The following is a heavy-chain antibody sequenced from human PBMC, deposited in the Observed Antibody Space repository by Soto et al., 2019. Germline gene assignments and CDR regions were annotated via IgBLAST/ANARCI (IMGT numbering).Heavy chain of an antibody. CDR1: GFTVTAHY. J-gene: IGHJ6*02. D-gene: IGHD3-10*01. V-gene: IGHV3-53*05. CDR3: ARSAPAYAYGLNV. Sequence: GGSLRLSCAASGFTVTAHYVAWVRQAPGRGLEWVSLIYSGGGKHYADSVKGRFTISRDTSEKTFYLQMNSLISEDTAVYYCARSAPAYAYGLNVWGQGTTVTVSS. CDR2: IYSGGGK.